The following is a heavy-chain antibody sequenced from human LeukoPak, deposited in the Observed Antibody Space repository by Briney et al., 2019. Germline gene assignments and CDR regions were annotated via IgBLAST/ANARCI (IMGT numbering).Heavy chain of an antibody. CDR2: IYYSGST. D-gene: IGHD1-26*01. Sequence: SETLSLTCTVSGGSISSYYWSWIRQPPGKGLEWIGYIYYSGSTNYNPSLKSRVTISVDTSKNQFSLKLSSVTAADTAVYYCARDPSGSYYLCGAFDIWGQGTMVTVSS. CDR3: ARDPSGSYYLCGAFDI. J-gene: IGHJ3*02. V-gene: IGHV4-59*01. CDR1: GGSISSYY.